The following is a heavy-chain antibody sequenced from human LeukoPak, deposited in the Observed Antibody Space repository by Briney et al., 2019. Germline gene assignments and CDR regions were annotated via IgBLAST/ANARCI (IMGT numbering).Heavy chain of an antibody. CDR3: ARVLSGGYYDSSGYSPDY. J-gene: IGHJ4*02. CDR1: GFTFSSYW. Sequence: GGSLRLSCAASGFTFSSYWMHWVRQALGKGLVWVSRINTDGSSTSYADSVKGRFTISRDNAKNSLYLQMNSLRAEDTAVYYCARVLSGGYYDSSGYSPDYWGQGTLVTVSS. V-gene: IGHV3-74*01. CDR2: INTDGSST. D-gene: IGHD3-22*01.